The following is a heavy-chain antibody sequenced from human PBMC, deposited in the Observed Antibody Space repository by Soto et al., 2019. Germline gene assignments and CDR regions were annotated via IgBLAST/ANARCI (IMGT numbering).Heavy chain of an antibody. Sequence: SETLSLTCTVSGGSISSSSYYWGWIRQPPGKGLEWIGSIYYSGSTYYNPSLKSRVTISVDTSKNQFSLKLSSVTAADTAVYYCARHVLRFGELGNYYYYYGMDVWGQGTTVTVSS. CDR3: ARHVLRFGELGNYYYYYGMDV. CDR2: IYYSGST. D-gene: IGHD3-10*01. J-gene: IGHJ6*02. CDR1: GGSISSSSYY. V-gene: IGHV4-39*01.